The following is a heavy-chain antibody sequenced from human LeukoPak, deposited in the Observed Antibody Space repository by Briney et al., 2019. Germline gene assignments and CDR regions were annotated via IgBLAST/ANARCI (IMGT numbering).Heavy chain of an antibody. CDR1: GGSINSYY. Sequence: PSETLSLTCTVPGGSINSYYWSWIRQPPGKGLEWIGYIYYSGSTNYNPSLKSRVTISVDTSKNQFSLKLSSVTASDTAVYYCARSKGGTYSWFDPWGQGTLVTVSS. CDR3: ARSKGGTYSWFDP. V-gene: IGHV4-59*08. J-gene: IGHJ5*02. D-gene: IGHD1-26*01. CDR2: IYYSGST.